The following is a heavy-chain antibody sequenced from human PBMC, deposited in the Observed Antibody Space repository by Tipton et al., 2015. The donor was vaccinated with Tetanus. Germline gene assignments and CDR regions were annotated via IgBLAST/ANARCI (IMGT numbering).Heavy chain of an antibody. CDR1: GGSLRGGDHN. V-gene: IGHV4-61*08. CDR3: ARSKLLWFGESLSGFDS. D-gene: IGHD3-10*01. CDR2: ISSSGST. Sequence: TLSLTCSVSGGSLRGGDHNWSWIRQAPGKGLEWLAYISSSGSTNSNYFHKSRITMSRDTSKNQFSLRLTSVTAADTAVYYCARSKLLWFGESLSGFDSWGQGTLVTVSA. J-gene: IGHJ4*02.